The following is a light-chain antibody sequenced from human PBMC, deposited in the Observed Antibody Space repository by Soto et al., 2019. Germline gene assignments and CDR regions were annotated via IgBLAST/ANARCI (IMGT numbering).Light chain of an antibody. Sequence: IVLTQSPATLSLSPWERATLSCRASQSVSSYLAWYQQKPGQAPRLLIYDASNRATGIPARFSGSGSGTDFTLTNSSLEPEDFAVYYCQQRSNWPFGPGTKVDIK. V-gene: IGKV3-11*01. CDR2: DAS. J-gene: IGKJ3*01. CDR1: QSVSSY. CDR3: QQRSNWP.